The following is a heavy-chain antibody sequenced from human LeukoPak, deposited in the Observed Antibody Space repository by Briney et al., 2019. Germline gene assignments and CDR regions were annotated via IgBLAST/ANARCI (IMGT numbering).Heavy chain of an antibody. CDR1: GDSMNNYY. CDR3: VRYGAASSWAQAFDL. D-gene: IGHD2-2*01. J-gene: IGHJ3*01. CDR2: VYYSGNT. Sequence: SETLSLTCTVSGDSMNNYYWNWIRQPPGKGLEWIGFVYYSGNTNYNPSLKSRVTISIDKSKRQFPLKLTSVTAADTAFYYCVRYGAASSWAQAFDLWGQGTMVTVSS. V-gene: IGHV4-59*01.